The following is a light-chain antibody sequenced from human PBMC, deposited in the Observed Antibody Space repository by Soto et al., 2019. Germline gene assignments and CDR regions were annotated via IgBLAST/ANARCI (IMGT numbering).Light chain of an antibody. CDR1: SSDVGGYNY. CDR2: EVS. Sequence: QSALTQPASVSGSPGQSITISCTGTSSDVGGYNYVSWYQQHPGKAPKLMIYEVSNRPSGVSNRFSGSKSGNTASLTISGPQAEVEVDYFRSSYTSSSTWVFGGGTKLTVL. V-gene: IGLV2-14*01. J-gene: IGLJ3*02. CDR3: SSYTSSSTWV.